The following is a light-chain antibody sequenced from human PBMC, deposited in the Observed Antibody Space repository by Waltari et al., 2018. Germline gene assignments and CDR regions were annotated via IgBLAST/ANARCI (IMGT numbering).Light chain of an antibody. CDR3: SSYTTSSTVV. CDR1: SSDVGGYNY. CDR2: EVS. Sequence: QSALTQPASVSGSPGQSITISCTGTSSDVGGYNYVSWYQQHPGKAPKLMIYEVSNRPTVLSNRFSGSKSGNTASLTLSVLQAEDEADYYCSSYTTSSTVVFGGGTKLTVL. J-gene: IGLJ3*02. V-gene: IGLV2-14*01.